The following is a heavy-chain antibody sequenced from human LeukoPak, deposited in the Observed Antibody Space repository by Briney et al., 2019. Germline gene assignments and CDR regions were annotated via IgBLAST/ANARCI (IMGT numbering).Heavy chain of an antibody. J-gene: IGHJ4*02. CDR1: GSTFIGYY. D-gene: IGHD6-13*01. V-gene: IGHV1-2*02. CDR2: ISPYSGGT. CDR3: ARGHCSSWHLDY. Sequence: ASVNVSCKSSGSTFIGYYIHCVRQAPGQGLEWTGWISPYSGGTNYAQKFQGRVTMTRDTSITTAYMEVHRLTSDDTAVYYCARGHCSSWHLDYWGQGSLVTVSS.